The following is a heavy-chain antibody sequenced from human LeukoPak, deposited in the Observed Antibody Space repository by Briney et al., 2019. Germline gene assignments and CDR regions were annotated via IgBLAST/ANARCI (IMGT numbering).Heavy chain of an antibody. V-gene: IGHV3-48*01. D-gene: IGHD6-13*01. Sequence: GGSLRLSCAASGFTFSSYSMMWVRQAPGKGLEWVSYIGVGSSTKYYGDSVKGRFTISRDDAKNSVYLQMNSLRAEDTAVYYCARVGIAAAGANDYWGQGTLVTVSS. J-gene: IGHJ4*02. CDR2: IGVGSSTK. CDR3: ARVGIAAAGANDY. CDR1: GFTFSSYS.